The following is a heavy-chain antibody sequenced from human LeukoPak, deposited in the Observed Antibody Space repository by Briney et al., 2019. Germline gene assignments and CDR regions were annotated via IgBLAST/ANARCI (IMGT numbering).Heavy chain of an antibody. V-gene: IGHV1-18*01. D-gene: IGHD2-2*01. Sequence: GASVKVSCKASGYTFTNYGISWVRQAPGQGLDWMGWISAYNGNKVYAQELQGRVTMTTDTSTSTAYMELSRLRSDDTAVYYCARVLGPDYYYYMDVWGKGTTVAVSS. CDR3: ARVLGPDYYYYMDV. J-gene: IGHJ6*03. CDR2: ISAYNGNK. CDR1: GYTFTNYG.